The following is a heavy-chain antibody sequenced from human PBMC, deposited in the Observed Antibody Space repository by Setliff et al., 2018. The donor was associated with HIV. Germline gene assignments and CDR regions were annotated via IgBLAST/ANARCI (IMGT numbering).Heavy chain of an antibody. CDR1: GASISSGGHY. Sequence: SGPTLVNPTQTLTLTCNFSGASISSGGHYWSWIRQQPGKGLEWIGYIHYTGSHFYNPSLMSRVTISVDKSKNQISLRLNSMTAADTAVYFCARGGNSAAAWFDSWGQGTLVTVSS. V-gene: IGHV4-31*03. D-gene: IGHD5-18*01. CDR2: IHYTGSH. J-gene: IGHJ5*01. CDR3: ARGGNSAAAWFDS.